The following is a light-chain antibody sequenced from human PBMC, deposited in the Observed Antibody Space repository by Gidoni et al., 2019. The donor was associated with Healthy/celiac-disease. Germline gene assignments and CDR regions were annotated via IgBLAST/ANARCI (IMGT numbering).Light chain of an antibody. Sequence: QSALPPPPSVSGSPGPSITISCTGTSSDVGGYNYVSWYQQHPGKAPKLMIYEVSNRPSGVSNRFSGSKSGNTASLTISGLQAEDEADYYCSSYTSSSTYVFGTGTKVTVL. CDR1: SSDVGGYNY. CDR2: EVS. CDR3: SSYTSSSTYV. V-gene: IGLV2-14*01. J-gene: IGLJ1*01.